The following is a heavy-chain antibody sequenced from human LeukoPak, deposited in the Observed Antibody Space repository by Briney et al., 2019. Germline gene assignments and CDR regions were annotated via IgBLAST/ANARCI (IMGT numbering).Heavy chain of an antibody. J-gene: IGHJ5*02. D-gene: IGHD3-3*01. CDR3: ARGYDFWSGRGNRNWFDP. CDR2: INHSGST. Sequence: SETLSLTCAVYGGSFSGYYWSWIRQPPGKGLEWIGEINHSGSTNYSPSLKSRVTISVDTSKNQFSLKLSSVTAADTAVYYCARGYDFWSGRGNRNWFDPWGQGTLVTVSS. V-gene: IGHV4-34*01. CDR1: GGSFSGYY.